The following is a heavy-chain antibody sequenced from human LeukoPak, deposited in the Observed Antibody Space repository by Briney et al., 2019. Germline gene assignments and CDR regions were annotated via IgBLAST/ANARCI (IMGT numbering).Heavy chain of an antibody. CDR2: ISGSGTNT. Sequence: QAGGSLRLSCAASGFTFSSYAMSWVRQAPGKGLEWVSGISGSGTNTDYADSVKGRFTISRDNSKNTLYLQMNSLRAEDTAVYYCAKTPAPVFGSKHYFDYWGQGTPVTVSS. D-gene: IGHD3-3*01. CDR1: GFTFSSYA. CDR3: AKTPAPVFGSKHYFDY. V-gene: IGHV3-23*01. J-gene: IGHJ4*02.